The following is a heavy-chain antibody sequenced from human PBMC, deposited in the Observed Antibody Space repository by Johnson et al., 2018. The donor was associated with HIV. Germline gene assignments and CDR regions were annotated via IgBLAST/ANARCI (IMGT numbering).Heavy chain of an antibody. Sequence: VQVVESGGGVVRPGGSLRLSCAASGFRFDNHGMRWVRQAPGKGLEWVSGINWNGGSTGYVDSVKGRFTISRDNAKNSLYLQMNSLRAEDTALYYCVRVSLLGDITLLSDACDIWGQGTMVTVSS. CDR3: VRVSLLGDITLLSDACDI. CDR1: GFRFDNHG. CDR2: INWNGGST. D-gene: IGHD2-15*01. J-gene: IGHJ3*02. V-gene: IGHV3-20*04.